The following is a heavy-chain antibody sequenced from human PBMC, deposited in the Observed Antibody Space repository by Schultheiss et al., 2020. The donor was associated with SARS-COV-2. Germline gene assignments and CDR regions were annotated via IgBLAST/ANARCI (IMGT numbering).Heavy chain of an antibody. CDR3: ASQYYDFWSGSLGYYYYGMDV. CDR1: GFTFSSYS. CDR2: ISSSSSYI. D-gene: IGHD3-3*01. J-gene: IGHJ6*02. Sequence: GGSLRLSCAASGFTFSSYSMNWVRQAPGKGLEWVSSISSSSSYIYYADSVKGRFTISRDNAKNSLYLQMNSLRAEDTAVYYCASQYYDFWSGSLGYYYYGMDVWGQGTTVTVSS. V-gene: IGHV3-21*01.